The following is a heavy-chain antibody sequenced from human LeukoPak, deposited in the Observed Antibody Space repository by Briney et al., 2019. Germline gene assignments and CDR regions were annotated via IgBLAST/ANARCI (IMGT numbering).Heavy chain of an antibody. J-gene: IGHJ6*02. V-gene: IGHV1-2*02. CDR2: INPKSGGT. Sequence: ASVKVSCKASGGTFSNYAINWVRQAPGQGLEWMGWINPKSGGTEYAQKYQGRVTMTRDTSISTAYMELSSLRSDDTAVYFCVRDHCSDGGCYEYHYFGMDVWGQGTTVTVS. D-gene: IGHD2-15*01. CDR1: GGTFSNYA. CDR3: VRDHCSDGGCYEYHYFGMDV.